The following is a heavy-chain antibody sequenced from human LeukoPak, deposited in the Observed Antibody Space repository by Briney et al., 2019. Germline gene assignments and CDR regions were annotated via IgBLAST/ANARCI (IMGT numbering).Heavy chain of an antibody. D-gene: IGHD1-26*01. Sequence: SETLSLTCTVSGGSISSYYWSWIRQPPGKGLEWIGYIYYSGSTNYNPSLKSRVTISVDTSKNQFSLKLSSVTAADTAVYYCATKWELLGGFDYWGQGTLVTVSS. J-gene: IGHJ4*02. CDR3: ATKWELLGGFDY. CDR1: GGSISSYY. CDR2: IYYSGST. V-gene: IGHV4-59*08.